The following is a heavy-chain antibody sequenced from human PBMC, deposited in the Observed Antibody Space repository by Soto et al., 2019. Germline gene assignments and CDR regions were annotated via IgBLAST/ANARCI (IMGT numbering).Heavy chain of an antibody. V-gene: IGHV3-74*01. J-gene: IGHJ4*02. Sequence: EVQLVESGGGLVQPGGSLRLSCAASGFTFSSHWMNWVRQAPGKGLVWVSRISGDGRTTSHADSVKGRFTISRDNAKNTLYLQMNSLRVVDTAVYYCARGVPNCSSSSCYFDFWGQGILVTVSS. CDR3: ARGVPNCSSSSCYFDF. CDR2: ISGDGRTT. D-gene: IGHD2-2*01. CDR1: GFTFSSHW.